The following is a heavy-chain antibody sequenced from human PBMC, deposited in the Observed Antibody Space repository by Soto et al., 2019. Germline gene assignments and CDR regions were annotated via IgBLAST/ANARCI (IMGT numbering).Heavy chain of an antibody. J-gene: IGHJ4*02. D-gene: IGHD2-21*02. CDR1: GGSISGSY. CDR3: PRTVAVPRANIDY. Sequence: SETLSLTCSVSGGSISGSYWSWIRQSPGKGLEWLGYVYYTGSTNYSPSLRSRVSISVDTSKNEFSLRLSSVTAADTPVYFCPRTVAVPRANIDYWGQGPQVPVSS. CDR2: VYYTGST. V-gene: IGHV4-59*01.